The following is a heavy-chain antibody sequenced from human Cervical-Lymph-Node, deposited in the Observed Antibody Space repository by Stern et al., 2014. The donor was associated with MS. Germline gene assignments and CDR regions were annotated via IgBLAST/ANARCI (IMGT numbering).Heavy chain of an antibody. J-gene: IGHJ5*02. CDR1: GGSISSGGYY. V-gene: IGHV4-31*03. CDR3: ARDLRYYYDSSGYYYRWFDP. CDR2: IYYSGST. Sequence: QVQLQESGPGLVKPSQTLSLTCTVSGGSISSGGYYWSWIRQHPGKGLEWIGYIYYSGSTYYNPSLKSRVTISVDTSKKQFSLKLSSVTAADTAVYYCARDLRYYYDSSGYYYRWFDPWGQGTLVTVSS. D-gene: IGHD3-22*01.